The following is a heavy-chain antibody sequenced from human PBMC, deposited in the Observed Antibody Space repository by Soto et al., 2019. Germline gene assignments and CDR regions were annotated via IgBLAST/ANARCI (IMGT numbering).Heavy chain of an antibody. CDR1: GGSISSSSYY. CDR2: IYYSGST. V-gene: IGHV4-39*01. Sequence: QLQLQESGPGLVKPSETLSLTCTVSGGSISSSSYYWGWIRQPPGKGLEWIGSIYYSGSTYYNPSLKSRVTISVDTSKNQFSLKLSSVTAADTAVYYCARHPRSSGWYSARFDPWGQGTLVTVSS. J-gene: IGHJ5*02. D-gene: IGHD6-19*01. CDR3: ARHPRSSGWYSARFDP.